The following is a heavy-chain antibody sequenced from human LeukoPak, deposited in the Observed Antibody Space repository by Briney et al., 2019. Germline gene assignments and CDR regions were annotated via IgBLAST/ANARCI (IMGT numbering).Heavy chain of an antibody. D-gene: IGHD2-2*01. CDR1: GFTFSNYG. CDR3: AKGGYCSTTSCTPWGMDV. V-gene: IGHV3-30*18. CDR2: ISYDGSDK. J-gene: IGHJ6*02. Sequence: PGRSLRLSCAASGFTFSNYGMHWVRQAPGEGLEGVAVISYDGSDKYYAGSVNGRFTISKDNSKNTLYLQMNSLRAVDTAVYYCAKGGYCSTTSCTPWGMDVWGQGTTVTVSS.